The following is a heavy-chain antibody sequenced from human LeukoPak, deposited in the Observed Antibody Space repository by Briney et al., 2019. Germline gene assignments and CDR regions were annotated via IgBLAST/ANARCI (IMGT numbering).Heavy chain of an antibody. CDR3: AKGVTYSGYDSPYNGFDP. J-gene: IGHJ5*02. CDR2: ISGSGGST. CDR1: GFTLSSYA. V-gene: IGHV3-23*01. Sequence: GGSLRLSCAASGFTLSSYAMSWVRQAPGKGLEWVSAISGSGGSTYYADSVKGRFTISRDNSKNTLYLQMNSLRAEDTAVYYCAKGVTYSGYDSPYNGFDPGGQEPLVPVSS. D-gene: IGHD5-12*01.